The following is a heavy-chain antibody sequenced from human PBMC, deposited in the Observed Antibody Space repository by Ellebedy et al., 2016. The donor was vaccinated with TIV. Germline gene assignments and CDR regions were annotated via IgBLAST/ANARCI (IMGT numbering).Heavy chain of an antibody. V-gene: IGHV3-7*01. D-gene: IGHD4-17*01. CDR2: IYQDGSNQ. J-gene: IGHJ5*01. CDR3: ARRGSYGDYAVHVNSWFDS. CDR1: GFSFRSYW. Sequence: GESLKISCVASGFSFRSYWMSWVRQAPGKGLEWVANIYQDGSNQYYVDSVKGRFTISRDNANKSLFLQMKSLRAEDTAVYYCARRGSYGDYAVHVNSWFDSWGQGTPVTVAP.